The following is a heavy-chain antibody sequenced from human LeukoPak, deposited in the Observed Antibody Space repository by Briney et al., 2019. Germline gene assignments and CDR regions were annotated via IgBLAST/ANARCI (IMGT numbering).Heavy chain of an antibody. CDR1: GGSISSSTYY. Sequence: SETLSLTCTASGGSISSSTYYWGWIRPPPGKGLEWIVSIYYSGSTYYNPSLKSRVTISVDTSKNQFSLKLGSVTAADTAVYYCARHIYLDSSGYYTINWFDPWGQGTLVTVSS. D-gene: IGHD3-22*01. CDR3: ARHIYLDSSGYYTINWFDP. J-gene: IGHJ5*02. CDR2: IYYSGST. V-gene: IGHV4-39*01.